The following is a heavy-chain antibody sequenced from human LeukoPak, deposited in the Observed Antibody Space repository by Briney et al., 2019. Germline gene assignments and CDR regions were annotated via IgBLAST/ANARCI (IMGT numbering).Heavy chain of an antibody. CDR3: ARRKACGGDCYIFDI. D-gene: IGHD2-21*02. Sequence: SETLSLTCGVSGTSFSSYYWSWIRQTPGKGLEWIGEVNHSGYTNMNPSLKSRVTMSVDTSKNQFSLKLTSVTAADTTLYYCARRKACGGDCYIFDIWGQGTMVTVSS. CDR1: GTSFSSYY. CDR2: VNHSGYT. J-gene: IGHJ3*02. V-gene: IGHV4-34*01.